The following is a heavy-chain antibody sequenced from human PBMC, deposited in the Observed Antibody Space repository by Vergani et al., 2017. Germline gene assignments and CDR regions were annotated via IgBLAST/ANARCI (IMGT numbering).Heavy chain of an antibody. J-gene: IGHJ5*02. Sequence: QVQLQESGPGLVKPSQTLSLTCTVSGASINNDFYYWHWIRQPAGKGLEWIGRIYVSGITDYNSSLQSRVSMSVDTSKNQFSLTLTSVTAADTAVYYCARGRYSSSSPGGWFDPWGQGTLVTVSS. CDR2: IYVSGIT. CDR3: ARGRYSSSSPGGWFDP. CDR1: GASINNDFYY. V-gene: IGHV4-61*02. D-gene: IGHD6-13*01.